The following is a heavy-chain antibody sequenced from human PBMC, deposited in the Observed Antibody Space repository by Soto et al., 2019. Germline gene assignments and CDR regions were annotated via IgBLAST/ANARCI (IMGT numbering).Heavy chain of an antibody. V-gene: IGHV4-59*01. CDR1: GGSISSYY. J-gene: IGHJ4*02. D-gene: IGHD2-2*01. CDR3: ARFKVVPATRAFDY. CDR2: IYYSGST. Sequence: QVQLQESGPGLVKPSETLSLTCTVSGGSISSYYWSWIRQPPGKGLEWIGYIYYSGSTNYNPSLKSRVTISVDTSKNQFSLKLSSVTAADTAVYYCARFKVVPATRAFDYRGQGTLVTVSS.